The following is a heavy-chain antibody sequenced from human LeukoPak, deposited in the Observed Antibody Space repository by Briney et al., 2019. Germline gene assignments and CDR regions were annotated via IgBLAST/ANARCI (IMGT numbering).Heavy chain of an antibody. CDR3: ARARRGYSGYDTWGNWFDP. J-gene: IGHJ5*02. V-gene: IGHV4-61*02. CDR1: GGSISSGSYY. CDR2: IYTSGST. D-gene: IGHD5-12*01. Sequence: PSETLSLTCTVSGGSISSGSYYWSWIRQPAGKGLEWIGRIYTSGSTNYNPSLKSRVTISVDTSKNQFSLKLSSVTAADTAVYYCARARRGYSGYDTWGNWFDPWGQGTLVTVSS.